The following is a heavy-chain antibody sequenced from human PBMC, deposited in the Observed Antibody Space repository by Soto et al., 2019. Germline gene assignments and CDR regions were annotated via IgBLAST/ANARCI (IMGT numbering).Heavy chain of an antibody. J-gene: IGHJ4*02. Sequence: PSETLSLTCTVSGGSISSYYWSWIRQPPGKGLEWIGYIYYSGSTNYNPSLKSRVTISVDTSKNQFSLKLSSVTAADTAVYYCARHRRTVAYYFDDWGQGTLVPVSS. CDR2: IYYSGST. D-gene: IGHD4-17*01. CDR3: ARHRRTVAYYFDD. CDR1: GGSISSYY. V-gene: IGHV4-59*08.